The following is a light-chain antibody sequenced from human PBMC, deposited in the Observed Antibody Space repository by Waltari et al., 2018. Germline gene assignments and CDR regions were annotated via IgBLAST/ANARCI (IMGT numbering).Light chain of an antibody. CDR3: QQYYRSRT. J-gene: IGKJ1*01. Sequence: DIVLTQSPDSLAVSLGERATISCKSSQTVLYNSNDKNYLAWYQQKPGQPPRLLISWASIRESGVPDRFSGSGSGTDFTLTISSLQAEDVAVYYSQQYYRSRTFGQGTKVEIK. CDR2: WAS. CDR1: QTVLYNSNDKNY. V-gene: IGKV4-1*01.